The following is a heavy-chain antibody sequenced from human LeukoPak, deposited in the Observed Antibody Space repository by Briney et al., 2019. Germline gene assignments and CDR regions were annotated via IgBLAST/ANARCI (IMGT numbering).Heavy chain of an antibody. V-gene: IGHV4-34*01. D-gene: IGHD4-17*01. CDR3: ARVGYGDPIDY. Sequence: PSETLSLTCAVYGGSFSGYYWSWIRQPPGKGLEWIGEINHSGSTNYNPSLKSRVTISVDTSKNQFSLKLSSVTAADTAVYYCARVGYGDPIDYWGQGTLVTVSS. CDR1: GGSFSGYY. CDR2: INHSGST. J-gene: IGHJ4*02.